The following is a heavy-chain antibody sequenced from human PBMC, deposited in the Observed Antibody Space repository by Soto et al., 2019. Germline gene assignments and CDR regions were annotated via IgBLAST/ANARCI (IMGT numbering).Heavy chain of an antibody. J-gene: IGHJ4*02. Sequence: GGSLRLSCAASGFIFNEYGMHWVRQAPGKGLEWVAVIWYDGNKYYADSVKGRFTISRDNSKNTMSLQMNNLRAEDTAVYYCARWGCSGTNCNLNQRSYDLWGQGTLVTVSS. CDR1: GFIFNEYG. CDR3: ARWGCSGTNCNLNQRSYDL. V-gene: IGHV3-33*03. CDR2: IWYDGNK. D-gene: IGHD2-15*01.